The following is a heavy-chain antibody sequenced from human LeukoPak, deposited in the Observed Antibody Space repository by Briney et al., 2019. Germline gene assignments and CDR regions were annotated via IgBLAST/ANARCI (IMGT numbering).Heavy chain of an antibody. V-gene: IGHV1-2*02. CDR3: ARLGHGDYGFDY. D-gene: IGHD4-17*01. CDR2: INPNSGGT. Sequence: ASVKVSCKASGYTFTGYYIHSVRQAPGQGLEWMGWINPNSGGTNYAQRFQGRVTMTRDTSISTVYMELSRLRSDDTAVYYCARLGHGDYGFDYWGQGTLVTVSS. J-gene: IGHJ4*02. CDR1: GYTFTGYY.